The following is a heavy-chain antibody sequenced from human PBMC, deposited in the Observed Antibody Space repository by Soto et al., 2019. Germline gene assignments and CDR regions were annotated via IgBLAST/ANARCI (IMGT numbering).Heavy chain of an antibody. Sequence: QVQLVESGGGVVQPGRSLRLSCAASGFTFSSYAMHWVRQAPGKGLEWVAVISYDGSNKYYADSVKGRFTISRDNSKNTLYLQMNSLRAEDTAVYSCASGSSSALDYWGQGTLVTVSS. J-gene: IGHJ4*02. CDR3: ASGSSSALDY. CDR2: ISYDGSNK. D-gene: IGHD6-6*01. V-gene: IGHV3-30-3*01. CDR1: GFTFSSYA.